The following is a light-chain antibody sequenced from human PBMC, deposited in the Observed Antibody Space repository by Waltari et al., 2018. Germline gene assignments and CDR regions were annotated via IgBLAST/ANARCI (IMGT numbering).Light chain of an antibody. V-gene: IGLV3-19*01. CDR1: SLRRYY. CDR2: GNN. CDR3: HSRDTTTNRV. J-gene: IGLJ3*02. Sequence: SSELTQDPTVSVALGQPVRITCQGASLRRYYASWYRQRPGQAPILLIYGNNNRPSGIPDRFSGSTSGNMASLTITGAQAEDEADYYCHSRDTTTNRVFGRGTKLTVV.